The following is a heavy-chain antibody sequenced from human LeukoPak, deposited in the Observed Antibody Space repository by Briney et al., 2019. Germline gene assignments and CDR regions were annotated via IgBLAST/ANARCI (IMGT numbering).Heavy chain of an antibody. CDR2: IKQDGSEK. D-gene: IGHD3-10*01. Sequence: GGSLRLSCAASGFTFSSYWMSWVRQAPGKGLEWVANIKQDGSEKYYVDSVKGRFTISRDNAKNSLYLQMNSLRAEDTAVYYCASNYYGSGSYWFDYWGQGTLVTVSS. CDR1: GFTFSSYW. CDR3: ASNYYGSGSYWFDY. V-gene: IGHV3-7*01. J-gene: IGHJ4*02.